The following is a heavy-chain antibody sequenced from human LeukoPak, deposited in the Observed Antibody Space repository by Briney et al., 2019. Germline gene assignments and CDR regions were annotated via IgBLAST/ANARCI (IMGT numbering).Heavy chain of an antibody. Sequence: ASVKVSCEASGYTFTSYAMNWVRQAPGQGLEWMGWINTNTGNPTYAQGFTGRFVFSLDTSVSTAYLQISSLKAEDTAVYYCARAKNYDFWSGYYTYYYYGMDVWGQGTTVTVSS. J-gene: IGHJ6*02. V-gene: IGHV7-4-1*02. D-gene: IGHD3-3*01. CDR1: GYTFTSYA. CDR3: ARAKNYDFWSGYYTYYYYGMDV. CDR2: INTNTGNP.